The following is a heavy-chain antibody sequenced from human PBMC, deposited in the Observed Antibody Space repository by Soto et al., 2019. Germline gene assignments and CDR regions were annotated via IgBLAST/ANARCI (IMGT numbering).Heavy chain of an antibody. Sequence: GGSLRLSCAASGFTFSSYAMHWVRQAPGKGLEWVAVISYDGSNKYYADSVKDRFTISRDNSKNTLYLQMNSLRAEDTAVYYCARTYSSSWTYYFDYWGQGTLVTVSS. V-gene: IGHV3-30-3*01. CDR3: ARTYSSSWTYYFDY. J-gene: IGHJ4*02. CDR2: ISYDGSNK. D-gene: IGHD6-13*01. CDR1: GFTFSSYA.